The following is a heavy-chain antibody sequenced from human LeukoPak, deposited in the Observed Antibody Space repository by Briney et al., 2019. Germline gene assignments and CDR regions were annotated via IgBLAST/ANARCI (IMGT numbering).Heavy chain of an antibody. CDR2: INSDSGAT. CDR3: ARLPGEH. V-gene: IGHV1-2*02. CDR1: GYTFTGYF. Sequence: PGASVKVSCKASGYTFTGYFLHWVRQAPGQGLEWMGWINSDSGATNYAQRFQGRVTMTRDTSISTAYMELSSLRSDDTAVYYCARLPGEHWGQGTLVTVSS. J-gene: IGHJ1*01. D-gene: IGHD3-10*01.